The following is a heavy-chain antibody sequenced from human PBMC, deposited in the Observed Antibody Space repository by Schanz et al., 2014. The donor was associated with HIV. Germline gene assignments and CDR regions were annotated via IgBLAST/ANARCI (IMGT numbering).Heavy chain of an antibody. D-gene: IGHD3-22*01. CDR3: ARIVPRYDSSGNYPDAFDI. CDR2: IYTSGGT. CDR1: GGSIRNYY. Sequence: QVQLQESGPGLVKPSETLSLTCTVSGGSIRNYYWSWIRQPAGKGLEWIGRIYTSGGTNYNPSLKSRGPMSVEPSKNQFSRKRSSVTAADTAVYYCARIVPRYDSSGNYPDAFDIWGQGTLVTVSS. V-gene: IGHV4-4*07. J-gene: IGHJ3*02.